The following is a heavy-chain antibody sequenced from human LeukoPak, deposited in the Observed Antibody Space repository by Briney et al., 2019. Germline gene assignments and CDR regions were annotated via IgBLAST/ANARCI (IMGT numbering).Heavy chain of an antibody. CDR2: ISGGGGST. CDR1: GLTFSSYA. V-gene: IGHV3-23*01. D-gene: IGHD1-26*01. Sequence: GGSLRLSCAASGLTFSSYAMSWVRQAPGKGLEWVSTISGGGGSTYYADSVKGRFTISRDNSKNTLYLQVNSLRAEDTAVYYCAKGGKWDVTPFDYWGQGTLVTVSS. J-gene: IGHJ4*02. CDR3: AKGGKWDVTPFDY.